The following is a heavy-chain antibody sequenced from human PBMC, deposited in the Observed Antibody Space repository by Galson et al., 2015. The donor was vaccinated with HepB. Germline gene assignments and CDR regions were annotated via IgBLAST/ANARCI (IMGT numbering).Heavy chain of an antibody. D-gene: IGHD2-8*01. CDR3: ARETPYCTDGVCHTNYYYYYGMDL. CDR2: ISGSGGST. CDR1: EFTFDTYA. J-gene: IGHJ6*02. V-gene: IGHV3-23*01. Sequence: SLRLSCAASEFTFDTYAMSWVRQAPGKGLEWVSTISGSGGSTYYADSVKGRFTIFRDNSKNTLYLQMNSLRAEDAAVYYCARETPYCTDGVCHTNYYYYYGMDLWGQGTTVTVSS.